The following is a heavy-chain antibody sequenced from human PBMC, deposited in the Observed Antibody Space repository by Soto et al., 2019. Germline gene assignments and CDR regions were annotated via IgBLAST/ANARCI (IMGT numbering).Heavy chain of an antibody. J-gene: IGHJ3*02. CDR1: GFTVSSNY. CDR2: IYSGGNT. D-gene: IGHD3-3*01. V-gene: IGHV3-66*01. Sequence: PGGSLRLSCAVSGFTVSSNYMNWVRQAPGKGLEWVSFIYSGGNTYYADSVKGRLTISRDNSKNMLYLQMNSLRVEDTAVYYCAREVRVRGFAFDIWGQGTMVTVS. CDR3: AREVRVRGFAFDI.